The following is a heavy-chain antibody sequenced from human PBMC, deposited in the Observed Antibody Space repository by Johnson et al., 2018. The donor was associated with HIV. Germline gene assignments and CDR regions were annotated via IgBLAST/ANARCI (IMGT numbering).Heavy chain of an antibody. CDR1: GFTFSNAW. J-gene: IGHJ3*02. CDR3: TTGQLGGASDI. D-gene: IGHD6-13*01. Sequence: VQLVESGGGVVQPGRSLRLSCAASGFTFSNAWMSWVRQAPGKGLEWVGRIKSKTDGGTKDYAAPVKGRFTISRDDSKNTLYLQMNSLKTEDTAVYYCTTGQLGGASDIWGQGTMVTVSS. V-gene: IGHV3-15*01. CDR2: IKSKTDGGTK.